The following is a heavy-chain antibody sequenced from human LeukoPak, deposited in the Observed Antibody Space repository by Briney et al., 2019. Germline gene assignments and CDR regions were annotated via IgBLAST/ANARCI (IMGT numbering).Heavy chain of an antibody. D-gene: IGHD5-18*01. CDR2: IYYSGST. Sequence: PSETLSLTCTVFGGSISSYYWSWIRQPPGKGLEWIGYIYYSGSTNYNPSLKSRVTISVDTSKNQFSLKLSSVTAADTAVYYCAGGYSYGSVDYWGQGTLVTVSS. CDR1: GGSISSYY. CDR3: AGGYSYGSVDY. J-gene: IGHJ4*02. V-gene: IGHV4-59*01.